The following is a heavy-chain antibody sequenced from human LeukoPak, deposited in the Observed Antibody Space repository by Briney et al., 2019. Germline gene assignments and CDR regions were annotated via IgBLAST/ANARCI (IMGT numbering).Heavy chain of an antibody. D-gene: IGHD3-10*01. V-gene: IGHV3-15*01. Sequence: GGSLRLSCAASGFTLSNAWMSWVRQAPGKGLEWVGRIKSKTDGGTTDYAAPVKGRFTIPRDDSKNTLYLQMNSLKTEDTAVYYCAFYYYGTRRFDPWGQGTLVTVSS. J-gene: IGHJ5*02. CDR3: AFYYYGTRRFDP. CDR1: GFTLSNAW. CDR2: IKSKTDGGTT.